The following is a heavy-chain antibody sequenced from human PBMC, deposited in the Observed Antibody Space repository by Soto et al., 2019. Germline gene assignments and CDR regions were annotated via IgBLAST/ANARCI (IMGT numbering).Heavy chain of an antibody. CDR1: SGSISTNNW. CDR2: IHHSGTT. Sequence: QVQLQESGPGLVKPSGTLSLTCAVSSGSISTNNWWSWVRQPPGKGLEWIGEIHHSGTTNYNPSPKARSPHAVDQAQEPVPLEPDPGAAAEPGVYSLGTGGCYCSSTGRLHWYLEPWGRGTLVSVSS. CDR3: GTGGCYCSSTGRLHWYLEP. J-gene: IGHJ2*01. V-gene: IGHV4-4*02. D-gene: IGHD2-2*01.